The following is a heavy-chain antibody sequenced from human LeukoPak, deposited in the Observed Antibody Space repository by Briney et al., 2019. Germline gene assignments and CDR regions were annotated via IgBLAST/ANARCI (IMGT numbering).Heavy chain of an antibody. CDR2: IKQDGSQK. CDR1: GFTVSSNY. V-gene: IGHV3-7*01. CDR3: AREDWGPDY. Sequence: GGSLRLSCAASGFTVSSNYMSWVRQAPGKGLEWVANIKQDGSQKHYVDSVKGRFTISRDNAKKSLYLQMNNLRAEDTGVYYCAREDWGPDYWGQGTLVTVSS. J-gene: IGHJ4*02. D-gene: IGHD7-27*01.